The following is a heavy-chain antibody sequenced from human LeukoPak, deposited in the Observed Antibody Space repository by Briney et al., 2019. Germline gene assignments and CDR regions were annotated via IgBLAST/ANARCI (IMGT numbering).Heavy chain of an antibody. V-gene: IGHV1-18*01. CDR3: ARAPLDSSSWYTVYYYYGMDV. CDR2: ISAYNGNT. CDR1: GYTFTSYG. D-gene: IGHD6-13*01. Sequence: ASVNVSCKASGYTFTSYGISWVRQAPGQGLEWMGWISAYNGNTNYAQKLQGRVTMTTDTSTSTAYMELRSLRSDDTAVYYCARAPLDSSSWYTVYYYYGMDVWGQGTTVTVSS. J-gene: IGHJ6*02.